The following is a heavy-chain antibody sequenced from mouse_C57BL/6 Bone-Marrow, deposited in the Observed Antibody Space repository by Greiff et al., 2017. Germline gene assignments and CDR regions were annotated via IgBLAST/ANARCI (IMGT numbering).Heavy chain of an antibody. CDR1: GFNIKDDY. J-gene: IGHJ1*03. CDR3: TYYYGSSGWYFDV. Sequence: VQLQQSGAELVRPGASVKLSCTASGFNIKDDYMHWVKQRPEPSLEWIGWIDPENGDTEYASKFQGKATITADTSSNTAYLQLSSLTSEDTAVYYGTYYYGSSGWYFDVWGTGTTVTVSS. D-gene: IGHD1-1*01. V-gene: IGHV14-4*01. CDR2: IDPENGDT.